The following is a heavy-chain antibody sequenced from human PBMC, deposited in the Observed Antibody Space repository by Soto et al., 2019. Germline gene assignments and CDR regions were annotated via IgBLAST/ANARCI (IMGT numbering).Heavy chain of an antibody. CDR2: TYYRSKWYN. J-gene: IGHJ6*02. Sequence: TLSLTCAISGDSVSSNSAAWNWIRQSPSRGLEWLGRTYYRSKWYNDYAVSVKSRITINPDASKNQFFLQLNSVTPEDTAVYYCARDPIAARSPYYYYGMDVWGQGTTVTVSS. CDR3: ARDPIAARSPYYYYGMDV. CDR1: GDSVSSNSAA. D-gene: IGHD6-6*01. V-gene: IGHV6-1*01.